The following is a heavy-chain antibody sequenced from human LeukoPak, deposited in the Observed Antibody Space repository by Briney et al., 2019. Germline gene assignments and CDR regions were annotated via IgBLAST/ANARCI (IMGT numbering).Heavy chain of an antibody. D-gene: IGHD6-13*01. CDR2: ISYDGSVE. CDR3: ARALGSSWDSSLDS. J-gene: IGHJ4*02. CDR1: GFAFSNYF. Sequence: GGSLRLSCEASGFAFSNYFMTWVRQAPGKGLEWVALISYDGSVEKNAASVKGRFTISRDNSKNTLYLQMNSLRTEDTAVYYCARALGSSWDSSLDSWGQGTLVRVPS. V-gene: IGHV3-30*03.